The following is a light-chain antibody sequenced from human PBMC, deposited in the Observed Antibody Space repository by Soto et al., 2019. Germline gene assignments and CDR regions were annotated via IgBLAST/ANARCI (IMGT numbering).Light chain of an antibody. Sequence: EIVLTQTPGTLSLSPGERATLSCRASQSVSSSYLAWYQQKPGQAPRPLIYGASSRAIGIPDRLSGSGSGTDFTLTISGLEPEDFAVYYCQQYGSSPWTFGQGTKLEIK. CDR3: QQYGSSPWT. V-gene: IGKV3-20*01. CDR1: QSVSSSY. CDR2: GAS. J-gene: IGKJ1*01.